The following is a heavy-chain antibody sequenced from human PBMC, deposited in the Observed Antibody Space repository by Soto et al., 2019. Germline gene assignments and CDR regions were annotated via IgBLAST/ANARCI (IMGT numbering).Heavy chain of an antibody. J-gene: IGHJ6*01. CDR1: GFAFSGYA. V-gene: IGHV3-23*01. Sequence: GGSLRLSCAASGFAFSGYALNWVRQAPGKGLEWVSTLSSSGGSTYYADSVKGRFTMSRDNSKNTVYLQMNSLRAEDTALYYCAKDKGSSRFYGLDVWGPGTTVTVSS. D-gene: IGHD6-6*01. CDR3: AKDKGSSRFYGLDV. CDR2: LSSSGGST.